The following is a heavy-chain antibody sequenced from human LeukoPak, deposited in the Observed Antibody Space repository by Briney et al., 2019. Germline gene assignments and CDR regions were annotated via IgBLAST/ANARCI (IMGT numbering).Heavy chain of an antibody. CDR2: MNPNSGNT. V-gene: IGHV1-8*02. Sequence: GASVKVSCKASGYTFTSYGISWVRQATGQGLEWMGWMNPNSGNTGYAQKFQGRVTMTRNTSISTAYMELSSLRSEDTAVYYCARRRYCSGGSCYSGSSYWFDPWGQGTLVTVSS. CDR3: ARRRYCSGGSCYSGSSYWFDP. D-gene: IGHD2-15*01. CDR1: GYTFTSYG. J-gene: IGHJ5*02.